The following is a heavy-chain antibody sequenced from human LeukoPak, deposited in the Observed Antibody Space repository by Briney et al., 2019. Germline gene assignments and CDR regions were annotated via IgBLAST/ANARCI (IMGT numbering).Heavy chain of an antibody. Sequence: PGGSLRLSCAASGFTFSSYGMFWVRQAPGKGLEYVSGISSNGGTTYYGNSVKGRFTIPIDNSKDPLHLPMGSLRNEDMAVYYCARAILWAYDYWGQGTLVTVAS. J-gene: IGHJ4*02. CDR3: ARAILWAYDY. V-gene: IGHV3-64*01. CDR2: ISSNGGTT. D-gene: IGHD2-21*01. CDR1: GFTFSSYG.